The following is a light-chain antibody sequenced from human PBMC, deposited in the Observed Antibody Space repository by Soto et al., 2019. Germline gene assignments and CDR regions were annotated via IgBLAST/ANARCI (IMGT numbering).Light chain of an antibody. CDR3: SSYTSSSTSFV. Sequence: QSVLTQPASVSGSPGQSITISCTGTSSDVGSYNYVSWYLHHPGQAPKLMIYEVDTRPSGVSDRFSGSKSGNTAPLTISGLQAEDEADYYCSSYTSSSTSFVFGSGTKVTVL. CDR1: SSDVGSYNY. J-gene: IGLJ1*01. V-gene: IGLV2-14*01. CDR2: EVD.